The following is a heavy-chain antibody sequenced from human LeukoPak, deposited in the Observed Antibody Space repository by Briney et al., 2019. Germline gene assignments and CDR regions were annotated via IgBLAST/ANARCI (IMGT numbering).Heavy chain of an antibody. CDR3: ARGLRWLVFYYYGMDV. J-gene: IGHJ6*02. D-gene: IGHD6-19*01. CDR2: IYSGGST. Sequence: PGGSLRLSCAASGFTVSSNYMSWVRQAPGKGLEWVSVIYSGGSTYYADSVKGRFTISRDNSKNTLYLQMNSLRAEDTAVYYCARGLRWLVFYYYGMDVWGQGTTVTVSS. CDR1: GFTVSSNY. V-gene: IGHV3-53*01.